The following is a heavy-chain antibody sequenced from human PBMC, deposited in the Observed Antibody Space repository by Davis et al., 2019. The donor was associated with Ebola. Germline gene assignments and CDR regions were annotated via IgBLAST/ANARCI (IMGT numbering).Heavy chain of an antibody. D-gene: IGHD4-17*01. CDR1: GFTFSNYA. Sequence: GESLKISCAASGFTFSNYAMNWVRQAPGRGLEWVAGINWNGASTGYAVSVKRRFTISRDNAKNSLYLQINSLRADDTALYHCARSDSGGNWFFDLWGRGTLVTVSS. V-gene: IGHV3-20*01. CDR2: INWNGAST. J-gene: IGHJ2*01. CDR3: ARSDSGGNWFFDL.